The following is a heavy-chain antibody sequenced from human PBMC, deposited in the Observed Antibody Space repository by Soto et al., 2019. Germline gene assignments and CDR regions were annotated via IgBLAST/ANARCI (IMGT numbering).Heavy chain of an antibody. D-gene: IGHD5-18*01. V-gene: IGHV3-21*01. Sequence: EVQLVESGGGLVKPGGSLRLSCAGSGFTFSDHSMNWVRQAPGKGLEWVSSISTTGRYIYYADPMAGRFTISRDNAKNSVYLQINSLRGEDTAIYYCAAGTDTAMEQGADYWGQGTLVTVSS. CDR1: GFTFSDHS. J-gene: IGHJ4*02. CDR3: AAGTDTAMEQGADY. CDR2: ISTTGRYI.